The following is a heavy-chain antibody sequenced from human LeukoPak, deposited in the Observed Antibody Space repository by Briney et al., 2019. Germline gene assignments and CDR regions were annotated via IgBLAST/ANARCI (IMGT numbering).Heavy chain of an antibody. V-gene: IGHV1-69*01. Sequence: SXKASGGTFNSYAISWVRQAPGQGREWMGGIIPIFGTANYAKKFQGRVTIKADESTSTAYMELSSLRSEDTAVYYCARDEPLRFLEWLSGYYYYMDVWGKGTTVTVSS. CDR3: ARDEPLRFLEWLSGYYYYMDV. CDR1: GGTFNSYA. CDR2: IIPIFGTA. J-gene: IGHJ6*03. D-gene: IGHD3-3*01.